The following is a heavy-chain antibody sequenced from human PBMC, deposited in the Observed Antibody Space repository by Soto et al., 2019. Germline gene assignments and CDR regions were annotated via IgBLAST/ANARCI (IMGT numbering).Heavy chain of an antibody. CDR2: ISDDGDST. V-gene: IGHV3-23*01. D-gene: IGHD2-2*01. Sequence: EVQLLESGGGLVQPGGSLRHSCGASGFTFSDNAMTWVRQAPGKGLEWVSSISDDGDSTYYADSVKGRFTISRDNSKNTLFLQMSSLGAEDTAVYYCAKSLSTAVNYGLAVWGPGTSVTVSS. J-gene: IGHJ6*02. CDR3: AKSLSTAVNYGLAV. CDR1: GFTFSDNA.